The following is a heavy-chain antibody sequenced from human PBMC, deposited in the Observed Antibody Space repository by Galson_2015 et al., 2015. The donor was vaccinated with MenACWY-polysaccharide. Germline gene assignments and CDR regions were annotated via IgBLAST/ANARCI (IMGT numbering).Heavy chain of an antibody. J-gene: IGHJ6*02. D-gene: IGHD2-2*01. CDR1: GFAFSSYA. CDR3: ARDYCSRTSCSCMDV. V-gene: IGHV3-30-3*01. CDR2: ISYDASNK. Sequence: SLRLSCAAPGFAFSSYALHWVRQAPGKGLEWVAVISYDASNKYYADSVEGRFTISRDNSKNTLYLQMNSLGAEDTAVYYCARDYCSRTSCSCMDVWGQGTTVTVSS.